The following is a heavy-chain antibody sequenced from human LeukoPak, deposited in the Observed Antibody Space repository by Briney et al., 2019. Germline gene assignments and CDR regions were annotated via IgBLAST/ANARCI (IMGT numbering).Heavy chain of an antibody. D-gene: IGHD3-3*01. CDR1: GYTFTNYQ. CDR2: INPNGSST. V-gene: IGHV1-46*01. J-gene: IGHJ6*02. Sequence: ASVKLSCTASGYTFTNYQIHWVRQAPGQGLELMGIINPNGSSTSYANTFQGRVTITRETTTSTVYMELSSLGSEDTAVYYCAREAGVVGLDVWGQGTTVTGFS. CDR3: AREAGVVGLDV.